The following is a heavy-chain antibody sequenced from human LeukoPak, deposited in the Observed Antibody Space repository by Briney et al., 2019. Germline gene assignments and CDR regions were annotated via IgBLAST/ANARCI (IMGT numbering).Heavy chain of an antibody. V-gene: IGHV3-20*04. CDR1: GFTFDDYG. D-gene: IGHD1-1*01. J-gene: IGHJ3*02. Sequence: PGGSLRLSCAAAGFTFDDYGMSWVRQAPGKGLEWVSGINWNGGSTGYADSVKGRFTISRDSAKNSLYLQMNSLRAEDTALYYCAKQTTRGDAFDIWGQGTMVTVSS. CDR2: INWNGGST. CDR3: AKQTTRGDAFDI.